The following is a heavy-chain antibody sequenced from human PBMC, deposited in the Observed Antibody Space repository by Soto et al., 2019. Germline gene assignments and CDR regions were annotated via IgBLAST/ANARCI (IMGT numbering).Heavy chain of an antibody. CDR3: ARDCSGGSCYPGMDV. V-gene: IGHV3-21*01. CDR2: ISSSGYI. CDR1: GFNFNSYT. D-gene: IGHD2-15*01. J-gene: IGHJ6*02. Sequence: EVQLVESGGGLVKPGGSLRLSCAASGFNFNSYTINWVRQAPGKRLEWLSSISSSGYIFSTDSVRGRFTISGDNAKNSVNLQINSLRAEDTAVYFCARDCSGGSCYPGMDVWGQGTTVTVSS.